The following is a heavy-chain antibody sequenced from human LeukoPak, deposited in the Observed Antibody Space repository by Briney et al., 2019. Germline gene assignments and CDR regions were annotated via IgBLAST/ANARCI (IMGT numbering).Heavy chain of an antibody. CDR3: ARDIIPPNGYSSSLGAFDI. Sequence: PGGSLRLSCAASGFTFSSYWMSWVRQAPGKGLEWVANIKQDGSEKYYVDSVKGRFTISRDSAKNSLYLQMNSLRAEDTAVYYCARDIIPPNGYSSSLGAFDIWGQGTMVTVSS. CDR1: GFTFSSYW. J-gene: IGHJ3*02. D-gene: IGHD6-13*01. V-gene: IGHV3-7*01. CDR2: IKQDGSEK.